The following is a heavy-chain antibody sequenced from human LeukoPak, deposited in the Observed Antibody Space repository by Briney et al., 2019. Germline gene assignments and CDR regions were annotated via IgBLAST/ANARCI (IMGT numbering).Heavy chain of an antibody. J-gene: IGHJ4*02. CDR2: IIPIFGTA. V-gene: IGHV1-69*05. CDR3: AVRVDRLDTDDY. Sequence: SVKVSCKASGGTFSSYAISWVRQAPGQGLEWMGRIIPIFGTANYAQKFQGRVTITTDESTSTAYMELSSLRSEDTAVYYCAVRVDRLDTDDYWGQGTLVTVSS. CDR1: GGTFSSYA. D-gene: IGHD5-18*01.